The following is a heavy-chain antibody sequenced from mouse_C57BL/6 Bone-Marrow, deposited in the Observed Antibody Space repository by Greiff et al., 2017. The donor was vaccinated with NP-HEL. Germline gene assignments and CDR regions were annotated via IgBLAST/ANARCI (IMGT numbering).Heavy chain of an antibody. CDR2: FHPYNDDT. CDR1: GYTFTTYP. Sequence: QVQLQQSGAELVKPGASVKMSCKASGYTFTTYPIEWVKQNHGKSLEWIGNFHPYNDDTEYNEKFKNKATLTVEKSSSTVYLELSRLTSDDSSVYSGERGGNYWYYLDYWGQGPTLTVSS. J-gene: IGHJ2*01. D-gene: IGHD2-1*01. V-gene: IGHV1-47*01. CDR3: ERGGNYWYYLDY.